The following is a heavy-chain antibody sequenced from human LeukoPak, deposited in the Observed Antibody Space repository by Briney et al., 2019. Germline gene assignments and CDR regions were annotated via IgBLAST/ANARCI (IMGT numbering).Heavy chain of an antibody. D-gene: IGHD5-12*01. J-gene: IGHJ6*03. CDR1: GYSFTSYW. V-gene: IGHV5-51*01. Sequence: KPGESLKISCKGSGYSFTSYWIGWVRQMPGKGLEWMGIIYPGDSDTRYSPSFQGQVTISADKSISTAYLQWSSLKASDTAMCYCARAVKGSGYDPYYYYMDVWGKGTTVTVSS. CDR2: IYPGDSDT. CDR3: ARAVKGSGYDPYYYYMDV.